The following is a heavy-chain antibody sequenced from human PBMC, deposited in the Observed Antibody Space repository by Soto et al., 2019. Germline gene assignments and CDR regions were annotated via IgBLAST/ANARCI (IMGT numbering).Heavy chain of an antibody. V-gene: IGHV4-34*01. J-gene: IGHJ5*01. D-gene: IGHD6-19*01. CDR2: INHSGST. CDR1: GGSFSGYY. Sequence: PSETLSLTCAVYGGSFSGYYWSWIRQPPGKGLEWIGEINHSGSTNYNPSLKSRVTISVDTSKNQFSLKLSSVTAADTAVYYCARDGWYWACTRYFNWFDSWGQGTLVTVSS. CDR3: ARDGWYWACTRYFNWFDS.